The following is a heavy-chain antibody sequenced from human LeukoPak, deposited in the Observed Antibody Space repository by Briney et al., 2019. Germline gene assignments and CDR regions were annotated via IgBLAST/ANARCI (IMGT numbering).Heavy chain of an antibody. D-gene: IGHD1-26*01. J-gene: IGHJ4*02. CDR3: ARDGWGSGSYSGFRYFDY. Sequence: ASVTVSCTASGYTFTSYYMHWVRQAPGQGLEWMGIINPSGGSTSYAQKFQGRVTMTRDTSTSTVYIELSSLRSEDTAVYYCARDGWGSGSYSGFRYFDYWGQGTQVTVSS. CDR2: INPSGGST. CDR1: GYTFTSYY. V-gene: IGHV1-46*01.